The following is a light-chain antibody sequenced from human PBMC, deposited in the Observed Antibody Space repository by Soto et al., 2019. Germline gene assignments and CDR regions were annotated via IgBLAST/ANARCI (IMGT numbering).Light chain of an antibody. CDR3: QQVYRMPPT. V-gene: IGKV3-11*01. Sequence: EIVLTQSPATLSLSPGERATLSCRASQSVSSYLAWYQQKPGQAPRLLIYDASNRATGIPARFSGSGSGTDFTLTINSLQPEDFATYYCQQVYRMPPTFGQGTKVDIK. CDR2: DAS. CDR1: QSVSSY. J-gene: IGKJ1*01.